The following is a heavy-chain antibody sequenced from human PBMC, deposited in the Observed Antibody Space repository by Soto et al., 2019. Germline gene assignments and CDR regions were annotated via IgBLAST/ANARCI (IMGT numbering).Heavy chain of an antibody. V-gene: IGHV4-31*03. D-gene: IGHD3-3*01. Sequence: SETLSLTCTVSGGSISSGGYYWSWIRQHPGKGLEWIGYIYYSGSTYYNPSLKSRVTISVDTSKNQFSLKLSSVTAADTAVYYCARDTGHYDFWSGYPGYAFDIWGQGTMVTVSS. CDR2: IYYSGST. CDR1: GGSISSGGYY. CDR3: ARDTGHYDFWSGYPGYAFDI. J-gene: IGHJ3*02.